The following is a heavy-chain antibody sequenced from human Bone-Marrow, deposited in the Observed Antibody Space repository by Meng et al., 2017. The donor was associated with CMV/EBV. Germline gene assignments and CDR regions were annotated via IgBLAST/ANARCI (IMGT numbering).Heavy chain of an antibody. V-gene: IGHV3-11*01. CDR2: ISSSGSTI. Sequence: GESLKISCAASGFTFSDYYMSWIRQAPGKGLEWVSYISSSGSTIYYADSVKGRFTISRDNAKNSLYLQMNSLRAADTAVYYCARDLPRIVGATAIDYWGQGTLVTVSS. CDR1: GFTFSDYY. D-gene: IGHD1-26*01. J-gene: IGHJ4*02. CDR3: ARDLPRIVGATAIDY.